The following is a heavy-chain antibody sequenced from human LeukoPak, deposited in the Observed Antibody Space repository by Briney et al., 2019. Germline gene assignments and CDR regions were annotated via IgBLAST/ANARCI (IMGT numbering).Heavy chain of an antibody. J-gene: IGHJ3*02. CDR1: GFTFSSYA. V-gene: IGHV3-23*01. CDR3: AKGLRRDAFDI. CDR2: ISGSADGT. Sequence: GGSLRLSCAASGFTFSSYAMSWVRQAPGKGLEWVSGISGSADGTYYADSVKGRFTISRDNSQNTLYLQMNSLRAEDTAVYYCAKGLRRDAFDIWGQGTMVTVSS.